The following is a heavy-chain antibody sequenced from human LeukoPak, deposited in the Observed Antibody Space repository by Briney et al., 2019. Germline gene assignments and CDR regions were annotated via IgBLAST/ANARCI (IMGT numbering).Heavy chain of an antibody. CDR1: GFTVSSNS. D-gene: IGHD3-22*01. V-gene: IGHV3-53*01. J-gene: IGHJ4*02. CDR3: ASSIDPSGYYDSSGPLTLVY. CDR2: IYSDNT. Sequence: GGSLRLSCTVSGFTVSSNSMSWVRQAPGKGLEWDSFIYSDNTHYSDSVKGRFTISRDNSKNTLYLQMNSLRAEDTAVYYCASSIDPSGYYDSSGPLTLVYWGQGTLVTVSS.